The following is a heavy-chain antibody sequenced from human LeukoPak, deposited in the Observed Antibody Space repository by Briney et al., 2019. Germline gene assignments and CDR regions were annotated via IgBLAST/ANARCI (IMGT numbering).Heavy chain of an antibody. CDR1: GGSISSGGYY. CDR2: THYSGNG. J-gene: IGHJ2*01. D-gene: IGHD3-3*01. V-gene: IGHV4-31*03. CDR3: ARAILTASGFVWHFDL. Sequence: SQTLSLTCTVSGGSISSGGYYWSWIRQHPGKGLEWIGYTHYSGNGYHNPSLKSRVTTSVDTSKSQFSLKLSSVTAADTAVYYCARAILTASGFVWHFDLWGRGTLVTVSS.